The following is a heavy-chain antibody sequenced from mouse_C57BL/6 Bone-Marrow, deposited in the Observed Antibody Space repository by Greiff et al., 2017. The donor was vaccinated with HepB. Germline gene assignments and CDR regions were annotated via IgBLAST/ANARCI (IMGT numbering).Heavy chain of an antibody. V-gene: IGHV1-55*01. CDR3: ARGDYYSNYFWYFDV. J-gene: IGHJ1*03. Sequence: VKLVEAGAELVKPGASVKMSCKASGYTFTSYWITWVKQRPGQGLEWIGDIYPGSGSTNYNEKFKSKATLTVDTSSSTAYMQLSSLTSEDSAVYYCARGDYYSNYFWYFDVWGTGTTVTVSS. CDR2: IYPGSGST. CDR1: GYTFTSYW. D-gene: IGHD2-5*01.